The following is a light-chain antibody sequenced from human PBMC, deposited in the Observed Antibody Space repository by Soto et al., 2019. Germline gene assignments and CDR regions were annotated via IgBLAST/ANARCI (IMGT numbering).Light chain of an antibody. Sequence: QSVLTQPASVSGSPGQSITISCTGTSSDVGGYNYVSWYQQYPGKAPKLMIYDVSYRPSGVSNRFSGSKSGNTASLTISGLQAGDEADYYCSSYTSSTTVLFGGGTKLTVL. V-gene: IGLV2-14*01. J-gene: IGLJ2*01. CDR3: SSYTSSTTVL. CDR2: DVS. CDR1: SSDVGGYNY.